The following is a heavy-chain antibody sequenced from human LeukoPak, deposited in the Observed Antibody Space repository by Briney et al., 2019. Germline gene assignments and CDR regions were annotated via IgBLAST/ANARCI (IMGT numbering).Heavy chain of an antibody. Sequence: ASVKVSCKASGGTFSSYAISWARQAPGQGLEWMGRIIPISGIANYAQKFQGRVTITADKSTSTAYMELSSLRSEDTAVYYCAREPEESYDYGDYDWYFDLWGRGTLVTVSS. V-gene: IGHV1-69*04. CDR2: IIPISGIA. D-gene: IGHD4-17*01. J-gene: IGHJ2*01. CDR1: GGTFSSYA. CDR3: AREPEESYDYGDYDWYFDL.